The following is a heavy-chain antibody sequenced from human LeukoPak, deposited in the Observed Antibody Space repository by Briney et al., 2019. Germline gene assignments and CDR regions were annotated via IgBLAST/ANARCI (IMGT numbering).Heavy chain of an antibody. CDR1: GFTVSSNY. CDR3: AREGFSYYYDSSGSPIDY. CDR2: IYSGGST. Sequence: PGGSLRLSCAASGFTVSSNYMSWVRQAPGKGLEWVSVIYSGGSTYYADSVKGRFTISRDNSKNTLYLQMNSLRAEDTAVYYCAREGFSYYYDSSGSPIDYWGQGTLVTVSS. D-gene: IGHD3-22*01. J-gene: IGHJ4*02. V-gene: IGHV3-53*01.